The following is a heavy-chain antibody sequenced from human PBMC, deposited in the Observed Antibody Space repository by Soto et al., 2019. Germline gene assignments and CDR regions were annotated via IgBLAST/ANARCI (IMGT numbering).Heavy chain of an antibody. CDR1: GGSISSGGYY. J-gene: IGHJ4*02. D-gene: IGHD3-10*01. CDR2: IYYSGST. CDR3: ASYMVLFPQYYFDY. Sequence: SETLSLTCTVSGGSISSGGYYWSWIRQHPGKGLEWIGYIYYSGSTYYNPSLKSRVTISVDTSKNQFSLKLSSVTAADTAVYYCASYMVLFPQYYFDYWGQGTLVTVSS. V-gene: IGHV4-31*03.